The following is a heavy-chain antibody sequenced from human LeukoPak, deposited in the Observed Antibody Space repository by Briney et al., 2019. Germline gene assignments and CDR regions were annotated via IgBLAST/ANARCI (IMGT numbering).Heavy chain of an antibody. CDR3: ARFTPQGYGWGGYNRFDP. CDR2: IYYSGST. V-gene: IGHV4-59*01. CDR1: GGSISSYY. J-gene: IGHJ5*02. D-gene: IGHD3-16*01. Sequence: SETLSLTCTVSGGSISSYYWNWIRQPPGKGLEWIGYIYYSGSTNYNPSLKSRVTISLDTSQNQFSLNLTSVPAADTAVYYCARFTPQGYGWGGYNRFDPWGQRTLVTVSS.